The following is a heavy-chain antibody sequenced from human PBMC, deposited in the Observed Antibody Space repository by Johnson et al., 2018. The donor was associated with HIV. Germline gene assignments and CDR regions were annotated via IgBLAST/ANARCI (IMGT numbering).Heavy chain of an antibody. D-gene: IGHD2-21*01. CDR1: GFTFSSYW. Sequence: VQLVESGGGLVQPGGSLRLSCAASGFTFSSYWMSWVRQAPGKGLEWVANIKQDGSEKYYVDSVKGRFTISRDNAKNSLYLQMNSLRAEDTAVYYCARAPPNVAPGAFDIWGQGTMVTVSS. J-gene: IGHJ3*02. CDR2: IKQDGSEK. V-gene: IGHV3-7*02. CDR3: ARAPPNVAPGAFDI.